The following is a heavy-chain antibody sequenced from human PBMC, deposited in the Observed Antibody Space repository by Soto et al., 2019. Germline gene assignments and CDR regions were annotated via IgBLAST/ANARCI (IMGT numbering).Heavy chain of an antibody. Sequence: ASVQVSCKASGGTFSSYTISWVRQAPGQGLEWMGRIIPILGIGNYAQKFQGRVTITADKSTDKAYMDLSSLRYEDTAVYCCARAMMVVVTQSTDYYYYGMDVWGQGTTVTVSS. D-gene: IGHD3-22*01. J-gene: IGHJ6*02. V-gene: IGHV1-69*02. CDR3: ARAMMVVVTQSTDYYYYGMDV. CDR1: GGTFSSYT. CDR2: IIPILGIG.